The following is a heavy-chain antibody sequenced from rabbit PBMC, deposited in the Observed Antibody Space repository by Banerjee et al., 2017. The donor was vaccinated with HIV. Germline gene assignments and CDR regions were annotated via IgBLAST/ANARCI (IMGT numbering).Heavy chain of an antibody. D-gene: IGHD4-2*01. CDR1: GFDLSSYQY. CDR3: ARGDVGYAGWGYAPMDL. V-gene: IGHV1S40*01. CDR2: IITSSGSI. J-gene: IGHJ6*01. Sequence: QSLEESGGGLVKPGASLTLTCTASGFDLSSYQYMCWVRQAPGKGLESVACIITSSGSIWYASWVNGRFTISKTSSTTVTLQMTSLTAADTATYFCARGDVGYAGWGYAPMDLWGPGTLVPVS.